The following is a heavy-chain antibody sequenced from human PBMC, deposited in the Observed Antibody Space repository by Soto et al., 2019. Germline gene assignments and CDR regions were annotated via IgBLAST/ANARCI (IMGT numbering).Heavy chain of an antibody. Sequence: ASVKVSCKASGYTFTSYGISWVRQAPGQGLEWMGWISAYNGNTNYAQKLQGRVTMTTDTSTSTAYMELRSLRSDVTAVYYCAIAPPYYYDSSGYYYDNTFYYFDYWGQGTLVTVSS. D-gene: IGHD3-22*01. V-gene: IGHV1-18*01. CDR1: GYTFTSYG. J-gene: IGHJ4*02. CDR3: AIAPPYYYDSSGYYYDNTFYYFDY. CDR2: ISAYNGNT.